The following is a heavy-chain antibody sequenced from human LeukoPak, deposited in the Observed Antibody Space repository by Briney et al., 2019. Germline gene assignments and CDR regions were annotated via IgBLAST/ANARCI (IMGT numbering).Heavy chain of an antibody. CDR2: ISGDGGST. J-gene: IGHJ4*02. Sequence: AGRSLRLSCAASGFTFDDYAMHWVRHAPGKGLEWVSLISGDGGSTYYADSVKGRFTISRDNSKNSLYLQMNSLRTEDTALYYCAKDISGYSSADYWGQGTLVTVSS. CDR1: GFTFDDYA. D-gene: IGHD5-18*01. CDR3: AKDISGYSSADY. V-gene: IGHV3-43*02.